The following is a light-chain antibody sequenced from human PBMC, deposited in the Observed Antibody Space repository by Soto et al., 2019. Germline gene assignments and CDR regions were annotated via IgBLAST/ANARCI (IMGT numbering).Light chain of an antibody. J-gene: IGKJ5*01. CDR3: QQFSNYPHV. CDR1: QGIHTA. CDR2: DAS. Sequence: AIRMTQSPSTLSASVGDRVIITFRASQGIHTALAWYQQKPGNAPMLLIYDASTVEAGVPSRFSGSGSGTDFTLTISSLQPEDFAIYYCQQFSNYPHVFGQGTRLEIK. V-gene: IGKV1D-13*01.